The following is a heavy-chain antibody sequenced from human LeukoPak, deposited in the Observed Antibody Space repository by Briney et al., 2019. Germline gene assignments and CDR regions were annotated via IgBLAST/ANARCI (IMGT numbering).Heavy chain of an antibody. CDR1: GGSISSGGYY. Sequence: SETLYLTCTVSGGSISSGGYYWSWIRQHPGKGLEWIGYIYYSGSTYYNPSLKSRVTISVDTSKNQFSLKLSSVTAADTAVYYCARAGIYDSSGYSYRFFDYWGQGTLVTVSS. D-gene: IGHD3-22*01. V-gene: IGHV4-31*03. J-gene: IGHJ4*02. CDR2: IYYSGST. CDR3: ARAGIYDSSGYSYRFFDY.